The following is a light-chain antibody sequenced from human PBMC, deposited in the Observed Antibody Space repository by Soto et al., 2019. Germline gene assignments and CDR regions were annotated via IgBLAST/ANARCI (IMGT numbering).Light chain of an antibody. J-gene: IGKJ4*01. CDR2: AAS. CDR1: QGINTF. Sequence: IQLTQSPSSLSASVGDRVTITCRASQGINTFLAWYQQKPGKAPKLLIYAASTLQSGVPPRFSGSGSGTDFTLTISSLEPEDFAVYYCQQRSSWPPPTFGGGTKVDI. CDR3: QQRSSWPPPT. V-gene: IGKV1-9*01.